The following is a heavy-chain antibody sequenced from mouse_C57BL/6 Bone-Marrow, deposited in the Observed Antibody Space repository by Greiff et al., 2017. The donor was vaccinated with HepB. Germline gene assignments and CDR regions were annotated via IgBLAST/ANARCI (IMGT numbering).Heavy chain of an antibody. CDR1: GYTFTSYW. J-gene: IGHJ2*01. V-gene: IGHV1-7*01. Sequence: QVQLQQSGAELAKPGASVKLSCKASGYTFTSYWMHWVKQRPGQGLEWIGYINPSSGYTKYNQKFKDETTLTADKSSSTAYMQLSSLTYEDSAVYYGARDTTVEVRNWGQGTTLTVSS. CDR3: ARDTTVEVRN. D-gene: IGHD1-1*01. CDR2: INPSSGYT.